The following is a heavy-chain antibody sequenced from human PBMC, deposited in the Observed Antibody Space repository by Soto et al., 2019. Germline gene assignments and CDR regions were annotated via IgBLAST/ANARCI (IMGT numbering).Heavy chain of an antibody. CDR1: GGSFSSGGYY. D-gene: IGHD2-8*02. J-gene: IGHJ4*02. CDR2: IYYSGST. Sequence: QLQLQESGPXXXXXSQTLSLACTVSGGSFSSGGYYWSWIRQLPXKGLEWIGYIYYSGSTYYNPSLKSRFTISLDTSKNQFSLKLSSVTAADTAVYYCARATSFSGHHGYWGQGTLVTVSS. V-gene: IGHV4-31*03. CDR3: ARATSFSGHHGY.